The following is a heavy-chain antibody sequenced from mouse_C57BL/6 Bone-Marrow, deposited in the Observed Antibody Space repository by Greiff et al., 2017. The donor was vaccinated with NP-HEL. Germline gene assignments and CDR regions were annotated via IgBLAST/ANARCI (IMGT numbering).Heavy chain of an antibody. CDR2: INPYNGGT. CDR3: ARDYYGSSLAWFAY. Sequence: VQLKESGPVLVKPGASVKMSCKASGYTFTDYYMNWVKQSHGKSLEWIGVINPYNGGTSYNQKFKGKATLTVDKSSSTAYMELSSLTSEDSAVYYCARDYYGSSLAWFAYWGQGTLVTVSA. V-gene: IGHV1-19*01. CDR1: GYTFTDYY. D-gene: IGHD1-1*01. J-gene: IGHJ3*01.